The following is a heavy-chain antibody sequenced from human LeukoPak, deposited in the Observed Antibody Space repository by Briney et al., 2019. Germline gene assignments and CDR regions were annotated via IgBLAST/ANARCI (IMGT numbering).Heavy chain of an antibody. CDR1: GDSISSYH. D-gene: IGHD1-26*01. CDR2: IYHSGST. Sequence: KPSETLSLTCIVSGDSISSYHWTWIRQPPGKGLEWIGSIYHSGSTYYNPFLKSRVTISVDTSRNQFSLKLSSVTAADTAVYYCARAPIFVVGAMFRPWGQGTLVTVSS. V-gene: IGHV4-38-2*02. J-gene: IGHJ5*02. CDR3: ARAPIFVVGAMFRP.